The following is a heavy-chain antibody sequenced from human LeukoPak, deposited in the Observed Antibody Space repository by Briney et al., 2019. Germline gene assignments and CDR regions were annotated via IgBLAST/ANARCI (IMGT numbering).Heavy chain of an antibody. CDR3: AHSDSDTSSSWIYFDY. J-gene: IGHJ4*02. CDR1: GFSLNTSGVK. Sequence: SGPTLVKPTQTLTLTCAFSGFSLNTSGVKVGWIRQPPGKALEWLALIYWDNDKRYSPSLKSRLTITKDTSKDQVVLTMTNMDPVDTATYYCAHSDSDTSSSWIYFDYWGQGTLVTVSS. V-gene: IGHV2-5*02. CDR2: IYWDNDK. D-gene: IGHD6-13*01.